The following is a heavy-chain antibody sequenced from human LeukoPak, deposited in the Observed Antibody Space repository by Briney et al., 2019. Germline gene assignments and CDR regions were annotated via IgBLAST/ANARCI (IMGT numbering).Heavy chain of an antibody. Sequence: SETLSLTCTVSGGSISNYYWSWIRQPPGKGLEWIGYIYYSGNTNYNPSLVSRVTTSVDTSKNQFSLKLSSVTAADTAVYYCARHFHQREAAAVDYWGQGTLVTVSS. CDR3: ARHFHQREAAAVDY. CDR2: IYYSGNT. D-gene: IGHD6-13*01. J-gene: IGHJ4*02. CDR1: GGSISNYY. V-gene: IGHV4-59*08.